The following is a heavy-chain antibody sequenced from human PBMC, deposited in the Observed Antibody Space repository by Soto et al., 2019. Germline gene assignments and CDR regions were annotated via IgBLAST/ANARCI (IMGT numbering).Heavy chain of an antibody. CDR1: GFTFSSYG. V-gene: IGHV3-30*18. CDR3: AKDSNPGNVIDY. D-gene: IGHD1-1*01. Sequence: GGSLRLSCAASGFTFSSYGMHWVRQAPGKGLEWVAVISYDGSNKYYADSVKGRFTISRDNSKNTLYLQMNSLRAEDTAVYYCAKDSNPGNVIDYWGQGTLVTVSS. CDR2: ISYDGSNK. J-gene: IGHJ4*02.